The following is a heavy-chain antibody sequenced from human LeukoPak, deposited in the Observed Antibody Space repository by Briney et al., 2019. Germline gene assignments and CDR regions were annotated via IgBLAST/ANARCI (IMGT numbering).Heavy chain of an antibody. CDR2: MNPNSGNT. Sequence: ASVKVSCKASGYTFTSYDINWVRQATGQGLELMGWMNPNSGNTGYAQKFQGRVTITRNTSISTAYMELSSLRSEDTAVYYCARGGFVVVPAGPLGWFDPWGQGTLVTVSS. V-gene: IGHV1-8*03. CDR3: ARGGFVVVPAGPLGWFDP. D-gene: IGHD2-2*01. J-gene: IGHJ5*02. CDR1: GYTFTSYD.